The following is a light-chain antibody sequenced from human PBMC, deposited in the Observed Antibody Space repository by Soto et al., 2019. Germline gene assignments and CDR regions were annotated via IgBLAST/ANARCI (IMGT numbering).Light chain of an antibody. V-gene: IGLV1-40*01. CDR2: GNS. J-gene: IGLJ2*01. Sequence: QSVLTQPPSVSGAPGQRVTISCTGSSSNIGAGYDVHWYQQLPGTAPKLLIYGNSNRPSGVPYRFSGSKSGASASLAIPGLQAEDEDDYCCQSYDSSRVVFGGGTKLTVL. CDR1: SSNIGAGYD. CDR3: QSYDSSRVV.